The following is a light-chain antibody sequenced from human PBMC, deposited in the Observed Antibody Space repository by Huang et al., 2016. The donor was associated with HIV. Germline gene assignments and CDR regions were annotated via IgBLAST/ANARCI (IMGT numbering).Light chain of an antibody. J-gene: IGKJ1*01. Sequence: VLTQSPVSVFLSLGDRLTVSCRASQSVDTSYLAWYQHKPGQSPRLLGYETSTRASGIPSRFSGSGSGRDFSLTISRLEPEDFGVYYCHQYAKSMATFGQGTKVDI. CDR3: HQYAKSMAT. V-gene: IGKV3D-20*02. CDR2: ETS. CDR1: QSVDTSY.